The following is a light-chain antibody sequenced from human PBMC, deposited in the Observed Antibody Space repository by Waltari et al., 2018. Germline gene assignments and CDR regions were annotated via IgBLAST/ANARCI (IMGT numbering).Light chain of an antibody. Sequence: QSALTQPASVSGSPGPSITISCTGTSRDVGNYNLVSWYQQHPGKAPKLMIYEVATRPSGVSNRFSGSKSGNTASLTISGLQAEDEADYYCCSYAASSTWVFGGGTKLTVL. CDR1: SRDVGNYNL. CDR3: CSYAASSTWV. V-gene: IGLV2-23*02. CDR2: EVA. J-gene: IGLJ3*02.